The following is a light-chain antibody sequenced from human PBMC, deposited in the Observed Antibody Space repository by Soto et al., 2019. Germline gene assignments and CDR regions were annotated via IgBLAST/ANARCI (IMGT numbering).Light chain of an antibody. V-gene: IGKV3-15*01. CDR2: GAS. CDR3: QQHHHWPWT. J-gene: IGKJ1*01. Sequence: EIVMTQSPATLSVSPRERATLSCRASQSVSSNLAWYQQKPGQAPRLLIYGASTRATGIPARFSGSGSGTEFTLTISSLQSEDFAVYYCQQHHHWPWTFGQGTKVEIK. CDR1: QSVSSN.